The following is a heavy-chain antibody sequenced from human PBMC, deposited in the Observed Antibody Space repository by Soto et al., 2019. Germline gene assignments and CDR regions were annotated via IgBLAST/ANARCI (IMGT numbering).Heavy chain of an antibody. CDR3: ARDAPSRIAAAGTYFDY. CDR2: ISSSSSYI. CDR1: GFTFSSYS. Sequence: EVQLVESGGGLVKPGGSLRLSCAASGFTFSSYSMNWVRQAPGKGLEWVSSISSSSSYIYYADSVKGRFTISRDNAKNSLYLQMNSLRAEDTAVYYCARDAPSRIAAAGTYFDYWGQGTLVTVSS. D-gene: IGHD6-13*01. V-gene: IGHV3-21*01. J-gene: IGHJ4*02.